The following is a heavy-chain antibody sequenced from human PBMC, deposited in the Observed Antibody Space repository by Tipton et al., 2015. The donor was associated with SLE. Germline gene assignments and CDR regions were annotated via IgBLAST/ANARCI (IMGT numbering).Heavy chain of an antibody. CDR3: ARESIASAGPFDY. CDR2: IYTSGST. Sequence: TLSLTCTVSGGSISSGSYYWSWIRPPAGKGLGWIGRIYTSGSTNYNPSLKSRATISVDTSKTQFSLKLSPVTAADTAVYYFARESIASAGPFDYWGQGTRVTVSS. V-gene: IGHV4-61*02. D-gene: IGHD6-13*01. J-gene: IGHJ4*02. CDR1: GGSISSGSYY.